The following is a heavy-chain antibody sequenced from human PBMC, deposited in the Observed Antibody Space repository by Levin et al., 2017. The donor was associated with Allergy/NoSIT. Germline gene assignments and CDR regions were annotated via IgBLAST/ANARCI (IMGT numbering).Heavy chain of an antibody. Sequence: SCAASGFTFDDYAMHWVRQAPGKGLEWVSGISWNSGSIGYADSVKGRFTISRDNAKNSLYLQMNSLRAEDTALYYCAKDVRDYGMDVWGQGTTVTVSS. CDR2: ISWNSGSI. V-gene: IGHV3-9*01. CDR3: AKDVRDYGMDV. CDR1: GFTFDDYA. J-gene: IGHJ6*02.